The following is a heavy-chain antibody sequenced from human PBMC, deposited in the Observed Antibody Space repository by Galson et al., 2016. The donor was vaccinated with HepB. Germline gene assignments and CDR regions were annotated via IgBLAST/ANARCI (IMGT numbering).Heavy chain of an antibody. Sequence: SETLSLTCIVSGGSVSIDNDYWAWVRQPPRKGLEWIATVHYSGNTYYNVSLKSRVTISIDMSKNHFSLKLNSVSAADTAAYYCARISKGYDRYYFDYWGQGTLVTVSS. CDR2: VHYSGNT. D-gene: IGHD2-2*01. CDR3: ARISKGYDRYYFDY. V-gene: IGHV4-39*02. CDR1: GGSVSIDNDY. J-gene: IGHJ4*02.